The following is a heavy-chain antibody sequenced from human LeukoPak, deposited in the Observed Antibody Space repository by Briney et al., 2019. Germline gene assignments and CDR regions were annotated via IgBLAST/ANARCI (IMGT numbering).Heavy chain of an antibody. Sequence: SETLSLTCAVYGESFSGYYWSWIRQPPGKGLEWIGEINHSGSTNYNPSLKSRVTISVDTSKNQFSLKLSSVTAADTAVYYCARVPVWGSYRYKVFDYWGQGTLVTVSS. J-gene: IGHJ4*02. D-gene: IGHD3-16*02. CDR3: ARVPVWGSYRYKVFDY. CDR2: INHSGST. V-gene: IGHV4-34*01. CDR1: GESFSGYY.